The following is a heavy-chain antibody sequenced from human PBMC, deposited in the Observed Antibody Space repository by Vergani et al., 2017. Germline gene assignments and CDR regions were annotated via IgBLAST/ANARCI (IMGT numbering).Heavy chain of an antibody. CDR1: GYSFTSYW. CDR3: AGGMWLVEGYFDY. Sequence: EVQLVQSGAEVKKPGESLKISCKGSGYSFTSYWIGWVRQMPGKGLEWMGIIYPGYYDTRYRPCFQGQVTISAEQSISTAYLQWSSLKASDTAMYYCAGGMWLVEGYFDYWGQGTLVTVSS. D-gene: IGHD6-19*01. V-gene: IGHV5-51*01. J-gene: IGHJ4*02. CDR2: IYPGYYDT.